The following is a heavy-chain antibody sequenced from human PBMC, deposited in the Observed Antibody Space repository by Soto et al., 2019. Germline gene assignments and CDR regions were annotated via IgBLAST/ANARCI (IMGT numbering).Heavy chain of an antibody. V-gene: IGHV3-23*01. CDR1: GFTFSSYA. J-gene: IGHJ4*02. Sequence: QPGGSRRRSWAASGFTFSSYAMSGVRQAPGKGLEWVSAISGSGGSTYYADSVKGRFTISRDNSKNTLYLQMNSLRAEDTAVYYCAKVQRGIVVVPAAPFDYWGQGTLVTVSS. CDR2: ISGSGGST. D-gene: IGHD2-2*01. CDR3: AKVQRGIVVVPAAPFDY.